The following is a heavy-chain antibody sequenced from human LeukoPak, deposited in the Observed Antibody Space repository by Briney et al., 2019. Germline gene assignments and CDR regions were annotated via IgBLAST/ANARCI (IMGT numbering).Heavy chain of an antibody. Sequence: GGSLRLSCAASGFTVSSNYMSWVRQAPGKGLEWVSVIYSGGSTYYADSVKGRFTISRDNSKNTLYLQMNSLRAEDTAVYYCARDLVVVIMDHFDYWGQGTLVTVSS. J-gene: IGHJ4*02. V-gene: IGHV3-66*01. CDR3: ARDLVVVIMDHFDY. CDR2: IYSGGST. CDR1: GFTVSSNY. D-gene: IGHD3-22*01.